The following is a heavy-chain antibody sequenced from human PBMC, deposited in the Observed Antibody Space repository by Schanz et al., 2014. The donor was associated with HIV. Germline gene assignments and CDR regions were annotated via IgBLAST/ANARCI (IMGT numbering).Heavy chain of an antibody. CDR3: VTEQYSTISA. J-gene: IGHJ5*02. CDR1: GFTFSDFF. CDR2: VRHDGGAT. V-gene: IGHV3-23*01. Sequence: QVLESGGGLVQTGGSLRLSCVASGFTFSDFFMNWVRRAPGKGLEWISAVRHDGGATYYADSVKGRFTISRDNSRNILYLQMSNLRAEDTALYYCVTEQYSTISAWGQGALVIVSS. D-gene: IGHD2-15*01.